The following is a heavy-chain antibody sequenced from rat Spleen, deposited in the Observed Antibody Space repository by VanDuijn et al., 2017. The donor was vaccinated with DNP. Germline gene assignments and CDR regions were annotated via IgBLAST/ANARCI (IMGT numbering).Heavy chain of an antibody. CDR1: GFTFSDYY. J-gene: IGHJ4*01. D-gene: IGHD1-12*02. Sequence: EVQLVETGGGLVQPGRSLKLSCAASGFTFSDYYMAWVRQAPTKGLEWVAYIRYDGGSTYYGDSVKGRFTISRDNAKDTHYLQMDGLRSEDTATYYCTRWGFMDAWGQGTSVTVSS. CDR2: IRYDGGST. CDR3: TRWGFMDA. V-gene: IGHV5-20*01.